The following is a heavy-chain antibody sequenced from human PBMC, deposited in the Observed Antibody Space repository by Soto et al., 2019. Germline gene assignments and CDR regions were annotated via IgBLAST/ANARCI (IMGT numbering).Heavy chain of an antibody. CDR3: ARVNWNLGYYGMDV. CDR2: IFHGGGT. CDR1: GESFSGYY. Sequence: SETLSLTCAVSGESFSGYYWSWIRQAPGKGLEWIGQIFHGGGTNYSPSLKSRVTISVDTSKNQFSLQLNSVTPEDTAVYYCARVNWNLGYYGMDVWGQGTTVTVSS. J-gene: IGHJ6*02. V-gene: IGHV4-34*12. D-gene: IGHD1-7*01.